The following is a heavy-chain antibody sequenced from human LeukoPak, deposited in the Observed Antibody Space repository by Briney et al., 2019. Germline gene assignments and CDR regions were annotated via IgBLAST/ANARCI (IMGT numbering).Heavy chain of an antibody. J-gene: IGHJ4*02. D-gene: IGHD3-10*01. CDR1: ESTFSRYW. V-gene: IGHV3-74*01. CDR2: IKNDGSNI. Sequence: GGSLRLSCTASESTFSRYWMHWVRQAPGKGPVWVSHIKNDGSNINYADSVKGRFTISRDNAKNSLYLQMNSLRAEDTAVYYCARGLLGRGGGSFDYWGQGTLVTVSS. CDR3: ARGLLGRGGGSFDY.